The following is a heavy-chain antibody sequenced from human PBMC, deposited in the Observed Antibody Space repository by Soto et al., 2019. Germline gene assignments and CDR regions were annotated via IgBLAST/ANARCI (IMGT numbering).Heavy chain of an antibody. CDR3: ARPLGYCSSTICSPIDY. CDR2: IYPGDSDT. D-gene: IGHD2-2*01. V-gene: IGHV5-51*01. J-gene: IGHJ4*02. Sequence: GESLNISCRGSGYNFIGYLLGWVRTMPGKGLEWMGIIYPGDSDTRYSPSFQGQVTISADKSISTAYLQWSSLKASDTAMYYCARPLGYCSSTICSPIDYWGQGTLVTVSS. CDR1: GYNFIGYL.